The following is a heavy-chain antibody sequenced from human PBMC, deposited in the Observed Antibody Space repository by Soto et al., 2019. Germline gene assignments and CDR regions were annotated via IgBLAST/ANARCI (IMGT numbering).Heavy chain of an antibody. CDR2: IIPIFGTA. CDR3: ARDSVSAATSYYYGMDV. V-gene: IGHV1-69*06. CDR1: GGTFSSYA. Sequence: QVQLVQSGAEVKKPGSSVKVSCKASGGTFSSYAISWVRQAPGQGLEWMGGIIPIFGTANYAQKFQGRVTITADKSTSTAYMELSSLRSEDTAVYYCARDSVSAATSYYYGMDVWGQGTTVTVSS. D-gene: IGHD2-15*01. J-gene: IGHJ6*02.